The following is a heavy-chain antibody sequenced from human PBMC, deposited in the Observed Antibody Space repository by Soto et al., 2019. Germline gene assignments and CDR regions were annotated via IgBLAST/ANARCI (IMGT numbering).Heavy chain of an antibody. D-gene: IGHD2-2*02. J-gene: IGHJ6*04. CDR3: ARGQGAAIGDYYYHGMDV. V-gene: IGHV3-73*01. CDR1: CCIFSGSA. Sequence: GGSLRLSCAASCCIFSGSAIHWIRQASGKGLEWVGRIRSRANNFATSSAASGKGRFTFSRDDSKNTAYLQMNTLKPEDTAVYSCARGQGAAIGDYYYHGMDVWGKGTTVTVSS. CDR2: IRSRANNFAT.